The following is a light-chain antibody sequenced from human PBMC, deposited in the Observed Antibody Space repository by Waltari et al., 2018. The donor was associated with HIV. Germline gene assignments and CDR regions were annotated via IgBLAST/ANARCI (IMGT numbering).Light chain of an antibody. CDR1: QSVSSN. J-gene: IGKJ1*01. CDR3: QQYNNWPPWT. Sequence: EIVMTKSPATLSVSPGERATLSCRASQSVSSNLAWYQQKPGQAPRLLIYSASTRATGIPARFSGSGSGTEFTLTISSLQSEDFAVYYCQQYNNWPPWTFGQGTKVEI. CDR2: SAS. V-gene: IGKV3-15*01.